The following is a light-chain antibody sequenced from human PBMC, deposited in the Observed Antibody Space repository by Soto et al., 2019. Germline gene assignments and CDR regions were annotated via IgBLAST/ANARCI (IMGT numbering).Light chain of an antibody. CDR2: LNSDGSH. Sequence: QSVLTQSPSASASLGASVKLTCTLSRGHSSYAIAWHQQQPEKGPRYLMKLNSDGSHSKGDGIPDRFSGSSSGAERYLTISSLQSEDEADYFCQTWGSGPVVFGGGTELTV. CDR1: RGHSSYA. J-gene: IGLJ2*01. CDR3: QTWGSGPVV. V-gene: IGLV4-69*01.